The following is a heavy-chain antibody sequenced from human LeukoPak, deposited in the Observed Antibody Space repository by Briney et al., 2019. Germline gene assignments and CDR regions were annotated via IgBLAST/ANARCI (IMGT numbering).Heavy chain of an antibody. Sequence: GGSLRLSCAASGFTFSSYWMHRVRQAPGKGLVWVSRINEDGSYTTYADSVKGRLTISRDNAKNTLYLQMNSLSAEDTAVYYCSRGTSGWYGVDYWGQGTLVTVSS. CDR1: GFTFSSYW. CDR3: SRGTSGWYGVDY. CDR2: INEDGSYT. V-gene: IGHV3-74*01. D-gene: IGHD6-19*01. J-gene: IGHJ4*02.